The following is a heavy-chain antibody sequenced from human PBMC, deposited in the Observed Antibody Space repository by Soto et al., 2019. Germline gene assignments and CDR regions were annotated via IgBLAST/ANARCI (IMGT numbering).Heavy chain of an antibody. CDR3: ARYGSGTYYPTTFDY. Sequence: PSETLSLTCTVSGGSITSYYWTWMRQPPGKELEWIGYIYYSGSPNYNPSLKSRVTISVDTSKNQFSLKLSSVTAADTAVYYCARYGSGTYYPTTFDYWGQGTLVTVSS. CDR1: GGSITSYY. J-gene: IGHJ4*02. CDR2: IYYSGSP. D-gene: IGHD3-10*01. V-gene: IGHV4-59*12.